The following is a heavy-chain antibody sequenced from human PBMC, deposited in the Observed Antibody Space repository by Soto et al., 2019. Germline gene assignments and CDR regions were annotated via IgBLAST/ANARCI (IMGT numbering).Heavy chain of an antibody. V-gene: IGHV1-18*01. Sequence: ASVKFSCKASGYTFTNFGISWVRQAPGQVLECMVWISAYNGNTNYXXKFQGRVXXTTDTSTSTAXMEVRXLRFDDTAVYYCARGGTPIDYWCQGTLVTVSS. CDR2: ISAYNGNT. CDR1: GYTFTNFG. CDR3: ARGGTPIDY. J-gene: IGHJ4*02. D-gene: IGHD3-16*01.